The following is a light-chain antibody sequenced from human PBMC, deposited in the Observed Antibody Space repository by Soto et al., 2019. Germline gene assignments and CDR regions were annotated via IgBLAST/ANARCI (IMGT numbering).Light chain of an antibody. CDR2: EVS. V-gene: IGLV2-23*02. J-gene: IGLJ2*01. CDR3: CSYAGSSTL. CDR1: SSDVGSYNL. Sequence: QSALTQPASVSGSPGQSITISCTGTSSDVGSYNLVSWYQQHPGKAPKLTIYEVSKRPSGVSNRFSGSKSGNTASLTISGLQAEDEADYYCCSYAGSSTLFGGGTQLTVL.